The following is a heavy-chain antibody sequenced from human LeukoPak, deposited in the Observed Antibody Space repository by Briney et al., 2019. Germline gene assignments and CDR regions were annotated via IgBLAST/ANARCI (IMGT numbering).Heavy chain of an antibody. CDR2: ISGSGGRT. CDR3: AKEVYRGRDCYNPGYGVDV. D-gene: IGHD2-21*02. Sequence: GGSLRLSCAASRFTFSSYAMSWVRQAPGKGLEWVAAISGSGGRTYYADSVKGRFTISRDNSKNTLSLQMNSLRDEDTATYYCAKEVYRGRDCYNPGYGVDVWGQGTTVTVSS. V-gene: IGHV3-23*01. CDR1: RFTFSSYA. J-gene: IGHJ6*02.